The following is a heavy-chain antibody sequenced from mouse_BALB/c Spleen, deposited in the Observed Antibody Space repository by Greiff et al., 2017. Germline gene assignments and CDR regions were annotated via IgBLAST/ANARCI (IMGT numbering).Heavy chain of an antibody. CDR1: GYTFTSYW. CDR2: INPSTGYT. D-gene: IGHD2-3*01. J-gene: IGHJ1*01. Sequence: QVQLQQSGAELAKPGASVKMSCKASGYTFTSYWMHWVKQRPGQGLEWIGYINPSTGYTEYNQKFKDKATLTADKSSSTAYMQLSSLTSEDSAVYYCARMGDGYYPWNFIVWGAGTTVTVSS. CDR3: ARMGDGYYPWNFIV. V-gene: IGHV1-7*01.